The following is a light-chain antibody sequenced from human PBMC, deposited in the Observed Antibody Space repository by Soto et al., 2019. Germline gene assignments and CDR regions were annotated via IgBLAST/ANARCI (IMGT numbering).Light chain of an antibody. V-gene: IGKV1-5*01. CDR2: GAS. CDR1: QSISRW. J-gene: IGKJ1*01. CDR3: QQYNSYDMWT. Sequence: MTQSPATLSVSPGERATLSCRASQSISRWLAWYQQKSGKAPKLLIYGASSLERGVPSRFSGSGSGTEFTLTISSLQPDDFATYYCQQYNSYDMWTFGQGTKVEIK.